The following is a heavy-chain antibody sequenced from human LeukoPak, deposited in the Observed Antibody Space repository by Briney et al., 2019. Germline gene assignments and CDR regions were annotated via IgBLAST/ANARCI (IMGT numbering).Heavy chain of an antibody. CDR1: GGSISSGDYY. V-gene: IGHV4-30-4*08. CDR3: ARDLGAYHLLYNWFDP. J-gene: IGHJ5*02. D-gene: IGHD2-2*01. Sequence: SETLSLTCTVSGGSISSGDYYWSWIRQPPGKGLEWIGYIYYSGSTYYNPSLKSRVTISVDTSKNQFSLKLSSVTAADTAVYYCARDLGAYHLLYNWFDPWGQGTLVTVSS. CDR2: IYYSGST.